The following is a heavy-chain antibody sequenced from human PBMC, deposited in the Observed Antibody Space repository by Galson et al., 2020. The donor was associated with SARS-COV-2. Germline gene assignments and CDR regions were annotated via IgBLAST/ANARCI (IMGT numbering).Heavy chain of an antibody. J-gene: IGHJ5*02. V-gene: IGHV4-59*12. D-gene: IGHD5-18*01. CDR2: IYYSGST. CDR3: ARVRGYSYGTGNWFDP. CDR1: GGSISSYS. Sequence: ETSETLSLTCTVSGGSISSYSWSWIRQPPGKGLEWIGYIYYSGSTYYNPSLKSRVTISVDRSKNQFSLKLSSVTAADTAVYYCARVRGYSYGTGNWFDPWGQGTLVTVSS.